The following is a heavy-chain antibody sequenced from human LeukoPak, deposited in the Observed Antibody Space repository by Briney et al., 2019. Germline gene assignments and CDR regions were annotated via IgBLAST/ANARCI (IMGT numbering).Heavy chain of an antibody. Sequence: PGGSLRLSCAASGFTFSSYWMHWVRQAPGKGLEWVAVISYDGSNKYYADSVKGRFTISRDNSKNTLYLQMNSLRAEDTAVYYCAKQGTYYYDSSVSYYFDYWGQGTLVTVSS. CDR2: ISYDGSNK. J-gene: IGHJ4*02. CDR3: AKQGTYYYDSSVSYYFDY. CDR1: GFTFSSYW. V-gene: IGHV3-30*18. D-gene: IGHD3-22*01.